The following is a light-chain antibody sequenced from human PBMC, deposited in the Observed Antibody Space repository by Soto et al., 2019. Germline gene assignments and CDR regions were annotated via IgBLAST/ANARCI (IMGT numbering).Light chain of an antibody. CDR2: DAS. Sequence: DVVMTQTPLSLSVAPGQPASISCKSSQSLLHITGETFLFWYLQKPGQATRLVIYDASNRAAGIPDRFSGSGSGTDFTLTIRGLEPEDFALYYCLQRNNWPPWTFGQGTKVDI. CDR3: LQRNNWPPWT. V-gene: IGKV2D-29*01. J-gene: IGKJ1*01. CDR1: QSLLHITGETF.